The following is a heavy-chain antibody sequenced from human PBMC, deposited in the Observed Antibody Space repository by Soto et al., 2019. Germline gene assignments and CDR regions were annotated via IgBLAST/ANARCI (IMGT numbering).Heavy chain of an antibody. CDR1: GYTFTSYG. CDR2: ISAYNGNT. V-gene: IGHV1-18*01. Sequence: QVQLVQSGAEVKKPGASVKVSCKASGYTFTSYGISWGRQAPGQGLEWMGWISAYNGNTNYAQKLQGRVTMTTDTATSTAYMELRSLRSDDTAVYYCARHQPGPPAKTCYCWFDPWGQGTLVTVSS. D-gene: IGHD2-15*01. J-gene: IGHJ5*02. CDR3: ARHQPGPPAKTCYCWFDP.